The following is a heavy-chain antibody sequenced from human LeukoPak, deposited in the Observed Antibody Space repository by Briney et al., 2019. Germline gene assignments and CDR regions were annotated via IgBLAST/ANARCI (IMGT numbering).Heavy chain of an antibody. J-gene: IGHJ4*02. CDR2: IYSGGST. Sequence: GGSLRLSCAASGFTVSSNYMSWVRQAPGKGLEWVSVIYSGGSTYYADSVKGRFTISRDKSKNTLYLQMNSLRAEDTAVYYCARDAVYCSGGSCDYWGQGTLVTVSS. CDR3: ARDAVYCSGGSCDY. V-gene: IGHV3-66*01. CDR1: GFTVSSNY. D-gene: IGHD2-15*01.